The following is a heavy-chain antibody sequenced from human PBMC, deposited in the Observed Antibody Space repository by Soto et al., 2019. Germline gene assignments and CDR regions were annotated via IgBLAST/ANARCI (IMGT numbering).Heavy chain of an antibody. J-gene: IGHJ4*02. Sequence: GGSLRLSCAASGFTFSDYYMSWIRQAPGKGLEWVSYISSSGSTIYYADSVKGRFTISRDNAKNSLYLQMNSLRAEDTAVYYCARAYYYDNKAVDYWGQGTLVTVSS. D-gene: IGHD3-22*01. CDR3: ARAYYYDNKAVDY. CDR2: ISSSGSTI. CDR1: GFTFSDYY. V-gene: IGHV3-11*01.